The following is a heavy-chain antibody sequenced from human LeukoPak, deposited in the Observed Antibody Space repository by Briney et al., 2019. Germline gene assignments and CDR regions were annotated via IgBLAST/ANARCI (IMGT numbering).Heavy chain of an antibody. V-gene: IGHV1-2*02. J-gene: IGHJ6*03. CDR2: INPNSGGT. CDR1: GYTFTGYY. CDR3: ARGGTSGWGYYYYMDV. Sequence: ASVKVSCKASGYTFTGYYMHWVRQAPGQGLEWMGWINPNSGGTNYAQKFQGRVTMTRDTSISTAYMELSRLRSDDTAVYYCARGGTSGWGYYYYMDVWGKGTTVTVSS. D-gene: IGHD6-19*01.